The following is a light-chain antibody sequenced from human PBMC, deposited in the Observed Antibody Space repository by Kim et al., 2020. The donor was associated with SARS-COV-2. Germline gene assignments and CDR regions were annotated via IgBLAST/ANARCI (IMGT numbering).Light chain of an antibody. CDR3: SSYTSSSTWV. V-gene: IGLV2-14*03. CDR1: SSDLGGYNV. J-gene: IGLJ3*02. CDR2: DVS. Sequence: GQSITLSCTGTSSDLGGYNVVSWYHQQPGKAPKLMIYDVSNRPSGVSNRFSGSKSGNTASLTISGLQAEDEADYYCSSYTSSSTWVFGGGTKVTVL.